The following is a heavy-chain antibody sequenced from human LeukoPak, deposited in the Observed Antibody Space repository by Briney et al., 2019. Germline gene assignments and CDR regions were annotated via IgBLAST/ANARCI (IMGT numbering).Heavy chain of an antibody. CDR3: SRSLDY. V-gene: IGHV3-7*01. CDR2: IKKDGSEK. J-gene: IGHJ4*02. Sequence: PGGSLRLSCAASGFTFSTSWMDWVRQAPGKGLEWVANIKKDGSEKYYVDSVKGRFVISRDNAKNSLYLQMNNLRAEDTATYYCSRSLDYWGQGIRVIVSS. CDR1: GFTFSTSW.